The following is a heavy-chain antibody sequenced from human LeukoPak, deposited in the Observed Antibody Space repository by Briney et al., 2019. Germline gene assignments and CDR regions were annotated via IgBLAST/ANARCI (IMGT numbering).Heavy chain of an antibody. D-gene: IGHD5-24*01. CDR1: GFTFNSSA. V-gene: IGHV3-23*01. J-gene: IGHJ4*02. CDR3: AKSGYNRFDY. CDR2: ISGSDSST. Sequence: PGGSLRLSCAASGFTFNSSAMSWVRQAPGKGLEWVPTISGSDSSTYYADSVKGRFTISRDNSKNTLYLQMNSLRADDTAVYYCAKSGYNRFDYWGQGTLVTVSS.